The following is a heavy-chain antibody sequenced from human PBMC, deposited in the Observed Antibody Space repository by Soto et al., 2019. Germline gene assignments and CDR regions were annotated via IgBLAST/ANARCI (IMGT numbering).Heavy chain of an antibody. CDR1: GGSISSGDYY. Sequence: SETLSLTCTVSGGSISSGDYYWSWIRQPPGKGLEWIGYIYYSGSTYYNPSLKSRVTISVDTSKNQFSLKLSSVTAADTAVYYCARQVSSRYHDSSGYYSDDAFDIWGQGTMVTVSS. CDR2: IYYSGST. D-gene: IGHD3-22*01. J-gene: IGHJ3*02. V-gene: IGHV4-30-4*01. CDR3: ARQVSSRYHDSSGYYSDDAFDI.